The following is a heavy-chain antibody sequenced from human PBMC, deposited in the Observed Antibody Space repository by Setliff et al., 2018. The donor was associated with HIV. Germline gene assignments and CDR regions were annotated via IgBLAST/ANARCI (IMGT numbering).Heavy chain of an antibody. J-gene: IGHJ5*01. V-gene: IGHV4-59*12. CDR1: GGSISSYY. Sequence: SETLSLTCTVSGGSISSYYWSWIRQPPGKGLEWIGYIYYSGSTNYNPSLKSRVTISVDKAKNQFSLKLTSVTAADTAVYFCARENGWLFGWFDPWGQGTMVTVSS. CDR3: ARENGWLFGWFDP. CDR2: IYYSGST. D-gene: IGHD3-22*01.